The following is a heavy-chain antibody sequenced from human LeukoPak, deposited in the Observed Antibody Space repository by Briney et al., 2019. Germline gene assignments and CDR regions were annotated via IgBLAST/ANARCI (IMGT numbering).Heavy chain of an antibody. CDR2: ISSSANTI. Sequence: GGSLRLSCVASGFTFSSYEMNWVRQAPGKGLEWVSYISSSANTIYYADSVKGRFTISRDNAKNSQYLQMNGLRAEDTAVYYCARDGGILYSSAWNDYWGQGTLVTVSS. CDR1: GFTFSSYE. J-gene: IGHJ4*02. D-gene: IGHD6-25*01. V-gene: IGHV3-48*03. CDR3: ARDGGILYSSAWNDY.